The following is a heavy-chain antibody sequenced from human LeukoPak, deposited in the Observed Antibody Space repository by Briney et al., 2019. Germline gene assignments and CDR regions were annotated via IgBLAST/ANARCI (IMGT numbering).Heavy chain of an antibody. D-gene: IGHD6-13*01. CDR3: TTDRVGGSSSRPRARTNDY. V-gene: IGHV3-49*04. Sequence: GGSLRLSCTASGFTFGDYAMSWVRQAPGKGLEWVGFIRSKAYGGTTEYAASVKGRFTISRDDSKSIAYLQMNSLKTEDTAVYYCTTDRVGGSSSRPRARTNDYWGQGTLVTVSS. J-gene: IGHJ4*02. CDR2: IRSKAYGGTT. CDR1: GFTFGDYA.